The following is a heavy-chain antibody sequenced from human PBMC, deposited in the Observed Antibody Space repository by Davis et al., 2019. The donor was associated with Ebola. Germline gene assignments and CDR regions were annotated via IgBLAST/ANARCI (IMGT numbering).Heavy chain of an antibody. V-gene: IGHV3-23*01. J-gene: IGHJ4*02. CDR3: ARGGAAAGTAPADY. D-gene: IGHD6-13*01. CDR2: ISSSGTNT. CDR1: GFTFSTYA. Sequence: GGSLRLSCAVSGFTFSTYAMSWVRQAPGKGLEWVSSISSSGTNTYYPDSVKGRFTISRHNSKNTLYLQMNSLRAEDTAVYYCARGGAAAGTAPADYWGQGTLVTVSS.